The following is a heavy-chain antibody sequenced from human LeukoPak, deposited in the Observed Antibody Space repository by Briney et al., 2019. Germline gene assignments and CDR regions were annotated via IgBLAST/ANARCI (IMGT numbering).Heavy chain of an antibody. D-gene: IGHD5-18*01. Sequence: SETLSLPCAVYGGSFSSYYWSWIRQPPGKGLEWIGAINHSGSTNYNPSLKSRVTISVDTSKNQFSLKLSSVTAADTAVYYCARGKLRGYSYGANWFDPWGQGTLVTVSS. V-gene: IGHV4-34*01. J-gene: IGHJ5*02. CDR1: GGSFSSYY. CDR2: INHSGST. CDR3: ARGKLRGYSYGANWFDP.